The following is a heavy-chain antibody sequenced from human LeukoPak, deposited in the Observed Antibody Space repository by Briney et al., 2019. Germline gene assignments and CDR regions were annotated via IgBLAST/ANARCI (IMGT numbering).Heavy chain of an antibody. J-gene: IGHJ4*02. CDR1: GFTFSSYA. CDR2: ISTNGGST. Sequence: AGGSLRLSCAASGFTFSSYAMSWVRQAPGGGLEWVSAISTNGGSTYFADSVKGRFTITRDNSKNTLYLQMNSLRAEDTAVYYCAKLTTAGPSVDYWGQGTLVTVSS. CDR3: AKLTTAGPSVDY. V-gene: IGHV3-23*01. D-gene: IGHD4-17*01.